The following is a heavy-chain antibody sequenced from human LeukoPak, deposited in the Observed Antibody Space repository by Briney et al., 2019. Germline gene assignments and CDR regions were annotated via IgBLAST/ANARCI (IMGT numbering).Heavy chain of an antibody. CDR3: AREQYLAYDVFGF. J-gene: IGHJ3*01. D-gene: IGHD4-11*01. V-gene: IGHV4-59*11. CDR1: GGSIIGHY. Sequence: SETLSLTCTVSGGSIIGHYWSWIRQSPGRGLEWIGYVHFSGTTSFNPSLKSRVSISVDTSKNQFSLRLRSMTAADTAVYYCAREQYLAYDVFGFWGQGTMATVSS. CDR2: VHFSGTT.